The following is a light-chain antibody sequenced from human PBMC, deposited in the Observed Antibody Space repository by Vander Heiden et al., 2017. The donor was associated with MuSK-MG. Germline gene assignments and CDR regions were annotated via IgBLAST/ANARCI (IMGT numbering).Light chain of an antibody. J-gene: IGKJ2*01. CDR3: QQRDSTPRT. V-gene: IGKV1-39*01. CDR1: QSISSC. CDR2: AAS. Sequence: DIQMTQSPPSLSASVGDRVTITCRASQSISSCLNWYQQKPGKAPKLLIHAASSLQSGVPSRFSGSGSGTDFALTISRLQPEDFATYFCQQRDSTPRTFGQGTKLEIK.